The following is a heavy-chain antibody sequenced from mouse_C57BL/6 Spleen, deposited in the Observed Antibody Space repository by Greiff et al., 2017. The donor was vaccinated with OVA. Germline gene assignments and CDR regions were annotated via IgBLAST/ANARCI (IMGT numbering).Heavy chain of an antibody. CDR2: IDPSDSCT. Sequence: QVQLQQPGAELVKPGASVKLSCKASGYTFTSYWMEWVKQRPGQGLEWIGEIDPSDSCTNYNQKFKGKATLTVDTTSNTTYMQLSSLTSEDSAVYNCARGGGDAMDYWGQGTSVTVSS. V-gene: IGHV1-50*01. CDR3: ARGGGDAMDY. J-gene: IGHJ4*01. CDR1: GYTFTSYW.